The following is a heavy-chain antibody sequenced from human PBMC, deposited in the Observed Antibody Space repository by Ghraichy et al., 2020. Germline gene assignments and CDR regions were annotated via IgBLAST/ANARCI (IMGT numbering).Heavy chain of an antibody. CDR1: GFTFSMYG. D-gene: IGHD6-19*01. CDR2: VSYDGSNK. Sequence: GESLNISCAASGFTFSMYGMHWVRQAPGKGLEWVADVSYDGSNKYYADSVKGRFTISRDNSKNTLNLQMNSLKVEDTAVYFCARDLAAFSSGWSFSDAFDVWGQGTMVTVSS. J-gene: IGHJ3*01. CDR3: ARDLAAFSSGWSFSDAFDV. V-gene: IGHV3-30*03.